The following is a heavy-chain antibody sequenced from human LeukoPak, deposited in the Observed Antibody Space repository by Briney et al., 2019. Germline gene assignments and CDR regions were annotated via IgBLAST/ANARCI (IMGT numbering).Heavy chain of an antibody. Sequence: GGSLRLSCAASGFTFASNTMTWVRQAPGKGLEWVSSISGSGSDTYYEDSVKGRFTNSRDNSKKTLNMEMNGLRADDTAVYYYAREQSIRGFNKVMDSWGQGTLVTVSS. D-gene: IGHD2-8*01. CDR3: AREQSIRGFNKVMDS. CDR1: GFTFASNT. V-gene: IGHV3-23*01. J-gene: IGHJ4*02. CDR2: ISGSGSDT.